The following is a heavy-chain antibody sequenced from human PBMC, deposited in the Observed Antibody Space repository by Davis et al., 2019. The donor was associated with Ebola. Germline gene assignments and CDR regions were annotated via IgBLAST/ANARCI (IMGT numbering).Heavy chain of an antibody. J-gene: IGHJ1*01. CDR2: IWDDGSNK. Sequence: PGGSLRLSCAASGFTLSGYDMNWVRQAPGKGLQWVAVIWDDGSNKYYADSVRGRFTISRDNAMNSLYLQMHSLRAEDTAVYYCAKTVGWLQQTGEEYFQNWGQGTLVTVS. D-gene: IGHD5-24*01. CDR3: AKTVGWLQQTGEEYFQN. CDR1: GFTLSGYD. V-gene: IGHV3-33*03.